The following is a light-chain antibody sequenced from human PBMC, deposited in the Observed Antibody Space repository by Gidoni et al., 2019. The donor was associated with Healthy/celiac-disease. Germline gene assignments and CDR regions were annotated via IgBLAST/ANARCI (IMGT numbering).Light chain of an antibody. CDR3: QQYNSYTLT. Sequence: DIHMTQSPSTLSASVGDRVTITCRASQSSSSWLAWYQQKPGKAPKLLIYDASSLESGVPSRFSGSGSGTEFTLTISSLQPDDFATYDCQQYNSYTLTFGQGTKVEIK. CDR2: DAS. J-gene: IGKJ1*01. V-gene: IGKV1-5*01. CDR1: QSSSSW.